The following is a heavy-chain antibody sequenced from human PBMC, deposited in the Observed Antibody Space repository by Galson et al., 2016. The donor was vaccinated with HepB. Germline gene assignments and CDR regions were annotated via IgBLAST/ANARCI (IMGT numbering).Heavy chain of an antibody. Sequence: SLRLSCASSGHTFADHAMSWVRQAPGKGLEWVGFIRSEAYGGTTEYATSVRGRFSISREDSKSTAYLQMNSLTPEDTAVYYCARRSLLDVWGHGTLVTVSS. CDR2: IRSEAYGGTT. J-gene: IGHJ4*01. CDR3: ARRSLLDV. V-gene: IGHV3-49*04. CDR1: GHTFADHA.